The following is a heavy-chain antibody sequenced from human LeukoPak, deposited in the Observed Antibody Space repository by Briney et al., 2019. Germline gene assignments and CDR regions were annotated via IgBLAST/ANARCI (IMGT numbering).Heavy chain of an antibody. CDR2: ISSSSSYI. D-gene: IGHD6-13*01. J-gene: IGHJ3*02. V-gene: IGHV3-21*01. CDR3: ARDAGPGDAFDI. CDR1: GFTFSSYS. Sequence: GGSLRLSCAASGFTFSSYSMNWVRQAPGKGLEWVSSISSSSSYIYYADSVKGRFTISRDNAKNSLYLQMNSLRAEDTAVYYCARDAGPGDAFDIWGQGTMVTVSS.